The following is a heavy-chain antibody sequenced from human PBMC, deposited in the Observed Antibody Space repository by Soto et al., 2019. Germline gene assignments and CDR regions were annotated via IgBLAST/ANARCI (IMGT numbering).Heavy chain of an antibody. V-gene: IGHV3-23*01. Sequence: PGGSLRLSCAASGFAFSSYAMYWVRQAPGKGLEWVSTISGGGGTTYYADSVKGRFTISRDNSENTLYLQMNSLRAEDTALYYCAKAASNSTSCYLYYFDYWGQGTLVTVSS. D-gene: IGHD2-2*01. CDR2: ISGGGGTT. CDR1: GFAFSSYA. CDR3: AKAASNSTSCYLYYFDY. J-gene: IGHJ4*02.